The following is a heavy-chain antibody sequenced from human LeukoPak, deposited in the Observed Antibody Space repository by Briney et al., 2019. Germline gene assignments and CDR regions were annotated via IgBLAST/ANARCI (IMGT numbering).Heavy chain of an antibody. D-gene: IGHD3-3*01. CDR2: ISSSSSTI. CDR1: GFTFSSYS. J-gene: IGHJ3*02. Sequence: GGSLRLPCAASGFTFSSYSMNRVRQAPGKGLEWVSYISSSSSTIYYADSVKGRFTISRDNAKNSLYLQMNSLRDEDTAVYYCALAYDFWSGYGRDAFDIWGQGTMVTVSS. CDR3: ALAYDFWSGYGRDAFDI. V-gene: IGHV3-48*02.